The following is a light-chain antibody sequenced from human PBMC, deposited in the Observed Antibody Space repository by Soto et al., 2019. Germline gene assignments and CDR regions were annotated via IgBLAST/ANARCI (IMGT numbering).Light chain of an antibody. Sequence: DVHVTHTPSSVSSSVGDRFTLTCRASQVISNSLAWDQQKPGKAPRLLIYAAFNLQGGVPSRFSGSGSGTDFFLTISSLQPEDFATYYCQQAYIFPFSFGGGTKVDIK. CDR3: QQAYIFPFS. CDR1: QVISNS. CDR2: AAF. V-gene: IGKV1-12*02. J-gene: IGKJ4*01.